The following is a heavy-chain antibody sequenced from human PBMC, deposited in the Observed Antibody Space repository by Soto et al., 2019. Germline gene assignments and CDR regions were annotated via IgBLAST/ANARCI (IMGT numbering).Heavy chain of an antibody. CDR2: ISSSGSTI. D-gene: IGHD2-15*01. CDR1: GFTFSDYY. J-gene: IGHJ2*01. V-gene: IGHV3-11*01. Sequence: QVQLVESGGGLVKPGGSLRLSCAASGFTFSDYYMSWIRQAPGKGLEWVSYISSSGSTIYYADSVKGRFTITRDTAKNPLYLQRNSLRAEDTAVYYCARLSVPFSYCYFDLWGRGTLVTVSS. CDR3: ARLSVPFSYCYFDL.